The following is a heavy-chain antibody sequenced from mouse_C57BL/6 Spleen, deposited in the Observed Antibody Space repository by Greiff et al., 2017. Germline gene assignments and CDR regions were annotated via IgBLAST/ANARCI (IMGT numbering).Heavy chain of an antibody. J-gene: IGHJ3*01. Sequence: QVQLQQPGAELVKPGASVKLSCKASGYTFTSYWMHWVKQRPGQGLEWIGMIHPNSGSTNYNEKFKSKATLTVDKSSSTAYMQLSSLTSEDSAVYYCARGYYGTEGFAYWGQGTLVTVSA. V-gene: IGHV1-64*01. CDR2: IHPNSGST. CDR3: ARGYYGTEGFAY. CDR1: GYTFTSYW. D-gene: IGHD1-1*01.